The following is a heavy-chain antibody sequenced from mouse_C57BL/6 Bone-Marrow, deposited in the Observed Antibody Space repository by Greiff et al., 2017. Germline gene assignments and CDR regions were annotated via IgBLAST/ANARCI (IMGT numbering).Heavy chain of an antibody. CDR2: IYPRCGNT. J-gene: IGHJ1*03. CDR3: ARDSWYFDV. V-gene: IGHV1-81*01. Sequence: QVQLQQSGAELARPGASVKLSCKASGYTFTSYGISWVKQRTGPGLEWIGEIYPRCGNTYYNEKFKGKATLTADKSSSTAYMELRSLTSEDSAVYFCARDSWYFDVWGTGTTVTVSS. CDR1: GYTFTSYG.